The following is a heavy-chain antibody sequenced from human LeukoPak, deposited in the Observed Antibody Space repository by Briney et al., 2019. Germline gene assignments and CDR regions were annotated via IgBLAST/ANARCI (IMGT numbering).Heavy chain of an antibody. CDR2: IYHSGST. J-gene: IGHJ1*01. CDR3: ARGGAARLHFQN. D-gene: IGHD6-6*01. Sequence: SETLSLTCTVSGVSISTYYWNWIRQPPGKGLEWVGYIYHSGSTNYNPSLQSRVTISVDTSKNQFSLNLNSVTAADTAVYYCARGGAARLHFQNWGQGTLVTVSS. CDR1: GVSISTYY. V-gene: IGHV4-59*01.